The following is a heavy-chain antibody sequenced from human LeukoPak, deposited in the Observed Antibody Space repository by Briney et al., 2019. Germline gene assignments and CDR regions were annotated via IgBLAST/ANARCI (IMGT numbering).Heavy chain of an antibody. D-gene: IGHD2-2*01. J-gene: IGHJ4*02. CDR2: IWYDGSNK. CDR1: GFTFSSYG. CDR3: ARDRGGVVVPAAILDY. Sequence: GGSLRLSCAASGFTFSSYGMPWVRQAPGKGLEWVAVIWYDGSNKYYADSVKGRFTISRDNSKNTLYLQMNSLRAEDTAVYYCARDRGGVVVPAAILDYWGQGTLVTVSS. V-gene: IGHV3-33*01.